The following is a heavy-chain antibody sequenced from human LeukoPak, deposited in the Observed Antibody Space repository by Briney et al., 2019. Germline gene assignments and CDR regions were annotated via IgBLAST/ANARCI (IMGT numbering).Heavy chain of an antibody. CDR2: INHSGST. CDR3: ARSLQYGPTKRYNWFDP. V-gene: IGHV4-34*01. D-gene: IGHD3-10*01. CDR1: GGSFSGYY. J-gene: IGHJ5*02. Sequence: SETLSLTCAVYGGSFSGYYWSWIRQPPGKGLEWIGEINHSGSTNYNPSLKSRVTISVDTSKNQFSLKLSSVTAADTAVYYCARSLQYGPTKRYNWFDPWGQGTLVTVSS.